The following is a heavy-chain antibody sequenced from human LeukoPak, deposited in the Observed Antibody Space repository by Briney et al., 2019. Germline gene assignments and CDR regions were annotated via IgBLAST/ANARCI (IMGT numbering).Heavy chain of an antibody. D-gene: IGHD3-9*01. Sequence: ASVKVSCKASGYTFTSYGISWVRQAPGQGLEWMGWISAYNGNTNYAQKLQGRVTMTTDTSTSTAYMELRSLRSDDTAVYYCARDPDILTGYYYYYGMDVWGQGTTVIVSS. CDR2: ISAYNGNT. CDR1: GYTFTSYG. J-gene: IGHJ6*02. CDR3: ARDPDILTGYYYYYGMDV. V-gene: IGHV1-18*01.